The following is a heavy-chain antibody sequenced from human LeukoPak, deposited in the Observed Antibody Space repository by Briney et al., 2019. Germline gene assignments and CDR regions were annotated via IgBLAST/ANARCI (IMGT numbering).Heavy chain of an antibody. CDR2: IYHSGST. CDR3: ARQGGYYLDY. J-gene: IGHJ4*02. Sequence: SSETLSLTCAVSGYSISSGYYWVWIRQPPGKGLEWIGSIYHSGSTYYNPSLKSRVTISVDTSKNQFSLKLSSVTAADTAVYYCARQGGYYLDYWGQGTLVTVSS. V-gene: IGHV4-38-2*01. CDR1: GYSISSGYY. D-gene: IGHD3-16*01.